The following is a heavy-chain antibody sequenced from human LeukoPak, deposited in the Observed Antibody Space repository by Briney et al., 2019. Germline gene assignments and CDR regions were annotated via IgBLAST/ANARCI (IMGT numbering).Heavy chain of an antibody. Sequence: SGTLSLTCAVSGGSISSTTNWWSWVRQPPGKGLEWIGEIHQSGSTNYNPSLKSRVTISVDKPKNQFSLKMTSVTAADTAVYYCARETRRTVGSYWGQGTLVTVSS. D-gene: IGHD1-26*01. CDR1: GGSISSTTNW. V-gene: IGHV4-4*02. J-gene: IGHJ4*02. CDR2: IHQSGST. CDR3: ARETRRTVGSY.